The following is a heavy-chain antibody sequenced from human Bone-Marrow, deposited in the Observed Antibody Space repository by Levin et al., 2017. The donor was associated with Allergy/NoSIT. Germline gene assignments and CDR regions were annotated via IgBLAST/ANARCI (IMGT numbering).Heavy chain of an antibody. CDR1: GYTFTSYY. D-gene: IGHD2-15*01. Sequence: VASVKVSCKASGYTFTSYYMHWVRQAPGQGLEWMGIINPSGGSPTYAQKFQGRVTITRDTSTSTVYMELSSLRSEDTAVYYCAREFVVVVVATAPPRDSDAFDIWGQGTMVTVSS. CDR2: INPSGGSP. V-gene: IGHV1-46*03. CDR3: AREFVVVVVATAPPRDSDAFDI. J-gene: IGHJ3*02.